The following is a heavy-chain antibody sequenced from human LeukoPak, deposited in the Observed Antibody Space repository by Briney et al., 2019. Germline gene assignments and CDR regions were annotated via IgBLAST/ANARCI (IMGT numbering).Heavy chain of an antibody. D-gene: IGHD3-10*01. CDR1: GFTFSSYG. CDR3: AKDSRAYYYGSGGKNY. V-gene: IGHV3-30*02. J-gene: IGHJ4*02. Sequence: PGGSLRLSCAASGFTFSSYGMHWVRQAPGKGLEWVAFIRYDGSNKYYADSVKGRFTISRDNSKNTLYLQMNSLRAEDTAVYYCAKDSRAYYYGSGGKNYWGQGTLVTVSS. CDR2: IRYDGSNK.